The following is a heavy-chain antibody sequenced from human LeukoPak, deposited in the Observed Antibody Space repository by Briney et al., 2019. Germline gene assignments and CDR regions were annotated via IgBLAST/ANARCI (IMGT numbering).Heavy chain of an antibody. D-gene: IGHD6-13*01. V-gene: IGHV3-23*01. CDR1: GGTFSSYA. CDR2: ISGSGGST. J-gene: IGHJ4*02. CDR3: AKDPLAAPFDY. Sequence: SCKASGGTFSSYAISWVRQAPGKGLEWVSAISGSGGSTYYADSVKGRFTISRDNSKNTLYLQMNSLRAEDTAVYYCAKDPLAAPFDYWGQGTLVTVSS.